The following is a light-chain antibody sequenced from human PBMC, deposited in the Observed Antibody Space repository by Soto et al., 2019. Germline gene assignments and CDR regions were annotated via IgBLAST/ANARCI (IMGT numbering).Light chain of an antibody. CDR1: QSVLYSSNNKNY. V-gene: IGKV4-1*01. J-gene: IGKJ5*01. CDR2: WAS. CDR3: QQYSSIPLT. Sequence: DIVMTQSPDSLAVSLGERATINCKSSQSVLYSSNNKNYLAWYKQKPGQPPKLLIFWASTRESGVPDRFSGSGSGTDFTLTISSLQAEDVAVYYCQQYSSIPLTFGQGTRLEIK.